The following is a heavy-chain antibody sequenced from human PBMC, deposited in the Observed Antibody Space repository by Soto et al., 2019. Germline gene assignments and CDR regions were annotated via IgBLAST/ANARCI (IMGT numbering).Heavy chain of an antibody. V-gene: IGHV3-7*01. CDR3: SRQGGRRTYYYYYGMDV. CDR2: ITRDGSEK. CDR1: GFTFSSYW. D-gene: IGHD3-16*01. Sequence: VQLVESGGGLVQPGGSLRLSCTASGFTFSSYWMSWVRQAPGKGLEWVANITRDGSEKNYVDSVKGRFTISTDNAKNSVFLQMNSLRAEDTAVYYCSRQGGRRTYYYYYGMDVWGQGTTVTVSS. J-gene: IGHJ6*02.